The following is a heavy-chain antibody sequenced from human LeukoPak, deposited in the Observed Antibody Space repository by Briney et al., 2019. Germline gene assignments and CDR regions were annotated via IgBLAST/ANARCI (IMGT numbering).Heavy chain of an antibody. Sequence: VASVKVSCKASGYTFTSYDINWVRQATGQGLEWMGWMNPNSGNTGYAQKFQGRVTITADESTSTAYMELSSLRSEDTAVYYCARDSLGYCSSTSCPGWFDPWGQGTLVTVSS. D-gene: IGHD2-2*01. CDR1: GYTFTSYD. J-gene: IGHJ5*02. V-gene: IGHV1-8*01. CDR2: MNPNSGNT. CDR3: ARDSLGYCSSTSCPGWFDP.